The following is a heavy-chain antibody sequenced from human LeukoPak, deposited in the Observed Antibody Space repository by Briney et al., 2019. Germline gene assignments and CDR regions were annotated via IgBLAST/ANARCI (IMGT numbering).Heavy chain of an antibody. CDR2: ISAYNGNT. J-gene: IGHJ4*02. CDR3: ARDRRGYCSSTSCFLDY. D-gene: IGHD2-2*01. CDR1: GYTFTSYG. Sequence: ASVKVSCKASGYTFTSYGISWVRQAPGQGLEWMGWISAYNGNTNYAQKLQGRVTMTRDTSISTAYMELSRLRSDDTAVYYCARDRRGYCSSTSCFLDYWGQGTLVTVSS. V-gene: IGHV1-18*01.